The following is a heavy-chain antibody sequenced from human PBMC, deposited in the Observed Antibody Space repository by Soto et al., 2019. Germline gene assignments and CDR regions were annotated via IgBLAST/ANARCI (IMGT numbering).Heavy chain of an antibody. D-gene: IGHD2-15*01. CDR2: VGGSGDST. Sequence: EVHLLDSGGGLVQPGGSLRLSCAASGVTFSNDAMSWVRQAPGTALELVSGVGGSGDSTYYADAVKGRFTISRDNSKDTLYLQMHSLRAGDTAVYYCAKSPLGYCSGGSCYPPHYFDYWGQGTLITFSS. CDR3: AKSPLGYCSGGSCYPPHYFDY. CDR1: GVTFSNDA. J-gene: IGHJ4*02. V-gene: IGHV3-23*01.